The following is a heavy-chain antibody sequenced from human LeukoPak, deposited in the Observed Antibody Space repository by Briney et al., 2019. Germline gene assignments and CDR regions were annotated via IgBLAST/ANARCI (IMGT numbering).Heavy chain of an antibody. V-gene: IGHV4-39*07. CDR2: IYYSGST. D-gene: IGHD1-26*01. CDR1: GGSISSSSYY. CDR3: ASRLGGATNY. J-gene: IGHJ4*02. Sequence: SETLSLTCTVSGGSISSSSYYWGWIRRPPEKGLEWIGSIYYSGSTYYNPSLKSRVTISVDTSKNRFSLKLSSVTAADTAVYYCASRLGGATNYWGQGTLVTVSS.